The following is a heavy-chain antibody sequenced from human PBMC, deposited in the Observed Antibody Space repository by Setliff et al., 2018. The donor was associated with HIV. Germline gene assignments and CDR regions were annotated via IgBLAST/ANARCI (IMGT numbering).Heavy chain of an antibody. V-gene: IGHV4-4*07. CDR3: ARQGNIVVVTSFDY. CDR1: GGSISSYY. J-gene: IGHJ4*02. CDR2: IYSSGST. D-gene: IGHD2-21*02. Sequence: SETLSLTCTVSGGSISSYYWSWIRQPAGKGLEWIGRIYSSGSTNYNPSLKSRVTISVDTSKNQFSLRLNSVTAADTAVYYCARQGNIVVVTSFDYWGQGTLVTVSS.